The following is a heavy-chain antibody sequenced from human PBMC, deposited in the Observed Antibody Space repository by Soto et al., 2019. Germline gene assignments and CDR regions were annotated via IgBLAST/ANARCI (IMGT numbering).Heavy chain of an antibody. J-gene: IGHJ4*02. D-gene: IGHD1-26*01. V-gene: IGHV3-23*01. CDR3: AKDHPDSGDLGPFDS. CDR2: ISGSGVRT. CDR1: GFTFTKSA. Sequence: DVQLLESGGGLVQPGGSLRLSCAASGFTFTKSAMNWVRQAPGKGLEWVAAISGSGVRTYYADSVQGRFTISRHNARNTVTLQMNSLRLEDTALYYCAKDHPDSGDLGPFDSWGQGDLVTVSS.